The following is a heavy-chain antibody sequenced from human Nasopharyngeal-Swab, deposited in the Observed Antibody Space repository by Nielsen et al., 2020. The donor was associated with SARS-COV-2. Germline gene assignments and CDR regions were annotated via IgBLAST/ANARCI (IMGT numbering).Heavy chain of an antibody. Sequence: GRQAPGKGLEWVGEIYHSGSTNYNPSLKSRVTISVDNTKNQFSLSLSSVTAADTAVYYCASLLTYYDFWGGYLNYYYMDVWGKGTTVTVSS. D-gene: IGHD3-3*01. CDR2: IYHSGST. V-gene: IGHV4-4*02. J-gene: IGHJ6*03. CDR3: ASLLTYYDFWGGYLNYYYMDV.